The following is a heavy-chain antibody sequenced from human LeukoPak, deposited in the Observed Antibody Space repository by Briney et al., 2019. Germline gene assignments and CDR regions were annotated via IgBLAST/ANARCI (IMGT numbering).Heavy chain of an antibody. Sequence: GGSLRLSCAASGFTFSSYAMSWVRQAPGKGLVWVSRINSDGSSTSYADSVKGRFTISRDNAKNTLYLQMNSLRAEDTAVYYCARTGWPGTTGSWFDPWGQGTLVTVSS. V-gene: IGHV3-74*01. CDR1: GFTFSSYA. CDR3: ARTGWPGTTGSWFDP. J-gene: IGHJ5*02. CDR2: INSDGSST. D-gene: IGHD1-1*01.